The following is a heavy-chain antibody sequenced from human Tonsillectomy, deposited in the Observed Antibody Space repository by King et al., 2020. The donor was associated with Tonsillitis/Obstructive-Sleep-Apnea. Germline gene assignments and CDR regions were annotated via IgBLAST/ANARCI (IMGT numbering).Heavy chain of an antibody. CDR1: GFTFSGHG. Sequence: VQLVESGGGVVQPGRSLRLSCAASGFTFSGHGMHWVRQAPGKGLEWVALIWYDGSNKYYADSVKGRFTVSRDNSKNTLYLQMNSLRAEDTAVYYCARYSGGNSNGCLDNWGHGTLVTVSS. CDR2: IWYDGSNK. CDR3: ARYSGGNSNGCLDN. D-gene: IGHD5-18*01. J-gene: IGHJ4*01. V-gene: IGHV3-33*01.